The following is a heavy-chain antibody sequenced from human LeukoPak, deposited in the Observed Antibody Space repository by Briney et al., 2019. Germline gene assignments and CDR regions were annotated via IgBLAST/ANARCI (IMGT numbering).Heavy chain of an antibody. J-gene: IGHJ5*02. CDR3: ARFRMTTVTTGKFDP. D-gene: IGHD4-17*01. Sequence: SQTLSLTCTVSGGSISSGGYYWSWIRQPPGKGLEWIGYIYHSGSTYYNPSLKSRVTISVDRSKNQFSLKLSSVTAADTAVYYCARFRMTTVTTGKFDPWGQGTLVTVSS. CDR2: IYHSGST. V-gene: IGHV4-30-2*01. CDR1: GGSISSGGYY.